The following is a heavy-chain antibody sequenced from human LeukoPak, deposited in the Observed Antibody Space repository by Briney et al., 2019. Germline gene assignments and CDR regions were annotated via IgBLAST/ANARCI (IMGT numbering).Heavy chain of an antibody. CDR1: GGSISSHY. D-gene: IGHD3-10*01. CDR2: IYYSGST. Sequence: SETLSLTCTVSGGSISSHYWSWIRQPPGKGLEWIGYIYYSGSTNYNPSLKSRVTISVDTSKNQFSLKLSSVTAADTAVYYCARQRGKDGSAQYWGQGTLVTVSS. V-gene: IGHV4-59*08. CDR3: ARQRGKDGSAQY. J-gene: IGHJ4*02.